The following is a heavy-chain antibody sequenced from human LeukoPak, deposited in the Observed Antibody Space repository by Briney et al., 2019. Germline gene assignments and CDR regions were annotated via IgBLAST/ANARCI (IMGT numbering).Heavy chain of an antibody. CDR3: ASLRQKTGHSSSWPYYYYYYYMDV. CDR1: GGSISNYY. Sequence: SETLSLTCTVSGGSISNYYWSWIRQPPGKGLEWIGYIYYSGSTNYNPSLKSRVTISVDTSKNQFSLKLSSVTAADTAVYYCASLRQKTGHSSSWPYYYYYYYMDVWGKGTTVTVSS. V-gene: IGHV4-59*01. J-gene: IGHJ6*03. CDR2: IYYSGST. D-gene: IGHD6-13*01.